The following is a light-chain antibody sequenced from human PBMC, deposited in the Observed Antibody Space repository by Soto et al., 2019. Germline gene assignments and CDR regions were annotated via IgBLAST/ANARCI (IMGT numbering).Light chain of an antibody. CDR1: SSNIGSNA. V-gene: IGLV1-44*01. Sequence: QSVLTQPPSASGTPGQRVTISCSGSSSNIGSNAVNWYQQLPGTAPKLLIHSNNQRPSGVPDRFSGSKSGTSASLAISWLQSEDEADYYCAAWDDSLGGPVFGGGTKLTVL. CDR2: SNN. CDR3: AAWDDSLGGPV. J-gene: IGLJ2*01.